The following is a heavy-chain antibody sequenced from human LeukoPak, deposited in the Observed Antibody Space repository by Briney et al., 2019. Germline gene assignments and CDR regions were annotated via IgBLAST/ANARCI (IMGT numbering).Heavy chain of an antibody. D-gene: IGHD3-9*01. V-gene: IGHV3-9*01. CDR1: GFTFDDYA. CDR3: AKVRLRYSSADWFDP. Sequence: PGGSLRLSCAASGFTFDDYAMHWVRQAPGKGLEWVSGISWNSGSIGYADSVKGRFTISRDNAKNSLYLQMNSLRAEGTALYYCAKVRLRYSSADWFDPWGQGTLVTVSS. CDR2: ISWNSGSI. J-gene: IGHJ5*02.